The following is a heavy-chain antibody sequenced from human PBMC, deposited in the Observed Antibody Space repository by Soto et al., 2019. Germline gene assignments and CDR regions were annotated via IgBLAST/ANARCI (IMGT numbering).Heavy chain of an antibody. CDR3: ARDGSGSYPDWFDP. D-gene: IGHD3-10*01. J-gene: IGHJ5*02. CDR1: GFTFSTYW. CDR2: IKQDGSDK. V-gene: IGHV3-7*04. Sequence: EVQLVESGGGLVQPGGSLRLSCTASGFTFSTYWMSWVRQAPGKGLEWVANIKQDGSDKYYVDSVKGRFTISRDNAKNSLYLQMTSLRAEDTAVYYCARDGSGSYPDWFDPWVQGTLVTISS.